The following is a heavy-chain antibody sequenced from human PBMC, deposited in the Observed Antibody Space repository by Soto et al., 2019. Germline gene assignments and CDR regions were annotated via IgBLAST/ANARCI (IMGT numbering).Heavy chain of an antibody. CDR2: ISSDGNSK. CDR3: TREVGRTGP. V-gene: IGHV3-30-3*01. Sequence: GGSLRLSCAAAGFTFSSYSMHWVRQAPGKGLEWVAVISSDGNSKYYADSVEGRFTLSRDNSKNMVYLQINSLRPEDTAMYYCTREVGRTGPWGQGTLVSVSS. CDR1: GFTFSSYS. J-gene: IGHJ5*02.